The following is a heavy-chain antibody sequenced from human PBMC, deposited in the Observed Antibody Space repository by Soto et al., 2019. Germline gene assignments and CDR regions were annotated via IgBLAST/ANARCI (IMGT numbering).Heavy chain of an antibody. CDR1: GFSLSTSGMC. CDR2: IDWDDDK. J-gene: IGHJ4*02. V-gene: IGHV2-70*11. Sequence: SGPTLVNPTQTLTLTCTFSGFSLSTSGMCVSWIRQPPGKALEWLARIDWDDDKYYSTSLKTRLTISKDTSKNQVVLTMTNMDPVDTATYYCARIHSGETYSSSWTGIDYWGQGTLVTVSS. D-gene: IGHD6-13*01. CDR3: ARIHSGETYSSSWTGIDY.